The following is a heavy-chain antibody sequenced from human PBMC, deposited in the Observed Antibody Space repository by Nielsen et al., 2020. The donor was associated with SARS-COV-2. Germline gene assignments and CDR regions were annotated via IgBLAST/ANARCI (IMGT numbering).Heavy chain of an antibody. D-gene: IGHD6-13*01. V-gene: IGHV3-48*01. Sequence: GESLKISCAASGFTFSSYSMNWVRQAPGKGLEWVSYISSSSSTIYYADSVKGRFTISRDNAKNSLYLQMNSLRAEDTAVYYCARGGSTAAGSEQYYYYYYGMDVWGQGTTVTVSS. CDR3: ARGGSTAAGSEQYYYYYYGMDV. J-gene: IGHJ6*02. CDR1: GFTFSSYS. CDR2: ISSSSSTI.